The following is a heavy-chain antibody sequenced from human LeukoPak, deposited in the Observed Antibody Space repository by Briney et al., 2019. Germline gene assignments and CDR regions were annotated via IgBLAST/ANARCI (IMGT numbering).Heavy chain of an antibody. D-gene: IGHD3-3*01. Sequence: SSETLSLTCAVYGGSFSGYYWSWIRQPPGKGLEWIGEINHSGSTNYNPSLKSRVTISVDTSKNQFSLMLSSVTAADTAVYYCARGRGRITIFGVPEYYYYGMDVWGQGTTVTVSS. CDR2: INHSGST. J-gene: IGHJ6*02. V-gene: IGHV4-34*01. CDR3: ARGRGRITIFGVPEYYYYGMDV. CDR1: GGSFSGYY.